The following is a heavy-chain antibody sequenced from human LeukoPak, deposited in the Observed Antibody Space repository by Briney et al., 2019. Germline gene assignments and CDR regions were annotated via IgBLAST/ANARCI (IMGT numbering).Heavy chain of an antibody. J-gene: IGHJ4*02. D-gene: IGHD3-22*01. CDR3: ARVGYYESSGYYEY. V-gene: IGHV1-2*06. Sequence: ASVKVSFKASGYTLTDYYMQWVRQAPGQGVEWMGRISPNSDGTNYAQKFQGRVTMTGDTSISTVYMELSRLRSDDTAVYYCARVGYYESSGYYEYWGQGTLVTVSS. CDR1: GYTLTDYY. CDR2: ISPNSDGT.